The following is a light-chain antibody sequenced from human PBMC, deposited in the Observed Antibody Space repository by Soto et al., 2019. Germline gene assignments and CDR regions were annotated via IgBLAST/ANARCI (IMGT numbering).Light chain of an antibody. Sequence: IGLTQSAATLSLSPGERATLSCRASQSVSRYLAWYQQKPGQAPRLLIYDASNRATGIPARFSGSGSGTDFTLTISSQEPEDFAVYYCQQRSNWITFGQGTRLEIK. V-gene: IGKV3-11*01. J-gene: IGKJ5*01. CDR3: QQRSNWIT. CDR2: DAS. CDR1: QSVSRY.